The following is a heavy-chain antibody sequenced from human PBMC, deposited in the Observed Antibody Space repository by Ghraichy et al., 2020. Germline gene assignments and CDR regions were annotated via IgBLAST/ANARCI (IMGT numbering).Heavy chain of an antibody. CDR1: GYTFTGYY. D-gene: IGHD4-11*01. Sequence: ASVKVSCKASGYTFTGYYMHWVRLAPGQGLEWMGWINPNSGGTNYAQKFQGRVTMTRDTSISTAYMELSRLRSDDTAVYYCARDLLPTDGMDVWGQGTTVTVSS. CDR2: INPNSGGT. CDR3: ARDLLPTDGMDV. V-gene: IGHV1-2*02. J-gene: IGHJ6*02.